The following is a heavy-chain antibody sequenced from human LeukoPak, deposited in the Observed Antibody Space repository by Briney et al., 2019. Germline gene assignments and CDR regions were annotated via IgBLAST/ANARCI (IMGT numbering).Heavy chain of an antibody. V-gene: IGHV4-4*07. CDR3: ARSAVAGTVDY. J-gene: IGHJ4*02. CDR1: GGSISSYY. D-gene: IGHD6-19*01. CDR2: IYTSGST. Sequence: SGTLSLTCTVSGGSISSYYWCWIRQPAGKGLEWIGRIYTSGSTNYNPSLKSRVTISVDTSKNQFSLKLSSVTAADTAVYYCARSAVAGTVDYWGQGTLVTVSS.